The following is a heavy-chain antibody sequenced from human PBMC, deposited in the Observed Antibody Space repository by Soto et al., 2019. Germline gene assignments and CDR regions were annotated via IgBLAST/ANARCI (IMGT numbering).Heavy chain of an antibody. CDR3: AKVFYYYDSSGYYYFDY. V-gene: IGHV3-23*01. CDR2: ISGSGSTI. Sequence: EVQLLESGGGLVQPGGSLRLSCAASGFTFSSYAVSWVRQAPGKGPEWISSISGSGSTIYYADSVKGRFTISRDNPMYTLYLQMSSLRADDTAVYYCAKVFYYYDSSGYYYFDYWGQGTLVTVSS. J-gene: IGHJ4*02. D-gene: IGHD3-22*01. CDR1: GFTFSSYA.